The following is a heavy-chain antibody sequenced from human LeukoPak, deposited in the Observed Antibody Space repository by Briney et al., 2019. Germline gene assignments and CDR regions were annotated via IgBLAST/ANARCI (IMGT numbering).Heavy chain of an antibody. D-gene: IGHD1-14*01. CDR2: ITSNGYYI. CDR3: ARDSALHRVLPDY. J-gene: IGHJ4*02. Sequence: GESLRLSCEASGFTFSDYSMNWVRQAPGKGLEWVSSITSNGYYIYYADSVKGRFTISRDNAKNFLYLQMNTLTAEDTAVYFCARDSALHRVLPDYWGQGTLVTVSS. CDR1: GFTFSDYS. V-gene: IGHV3-21*01.